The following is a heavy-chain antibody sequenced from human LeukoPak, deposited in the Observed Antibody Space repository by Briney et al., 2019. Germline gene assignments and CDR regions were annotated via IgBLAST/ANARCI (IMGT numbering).Heavy chain of an antibody. CDR2: ISYDGSNK. V-gene: IGHV3-30*04. J-gene: IGHJ4*02. CDR3: SKWKAIVLVPAARSPIDY. D-gene: IGHD2-2*01. Sequence: GGSLRLSCAASGFTFSSYAMHWVRQAPGKGLEWVAVISYDGSNKYYADSVKGRFTISRDNSKHTLYLQMNSLRAEDTAVYYCSKWKAIVLVPAARSPIDYWGQGTLVTVSS. CDR1: GFTFSSYA.